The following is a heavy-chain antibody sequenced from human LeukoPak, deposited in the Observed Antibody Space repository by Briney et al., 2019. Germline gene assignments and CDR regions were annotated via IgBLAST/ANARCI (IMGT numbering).Heavy chain of an antibody. CDR2: ISGGGERT. J-gene: IGHJ5*02. V-gene: IGHV3-23*01. CDR1: GIVFSNTA. D-gene: IGHD6-19*01. Sequence: GGSLRLSCAASGIVFSNTAMNWARQSPGRGLEWVSAISGGGERTFYADSVEGRFSISRDNSKNMLYLQMNSLRADDTAIYYCGKDGGQYSSGPEFDPRGQGALVIVSS. CDR3: GKDGGQYSSGPEFDP.